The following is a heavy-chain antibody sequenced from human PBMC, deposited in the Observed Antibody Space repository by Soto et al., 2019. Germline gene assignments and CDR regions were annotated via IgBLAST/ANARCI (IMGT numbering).Heavy chain of an antibody. J-gene: IGHJ5*02. D-gene: IGHD3-22*01. CDR3: DKSDSSGYLPSLDP. V-gene: IGHV3-23*01. Sequence: EVQLLESGGGLVQPGGSLRLSCAASGFTFSSSAMIWVRQAPGKGLEWVSGIRGGGTIYYADSVKGRFTISRDNSKNTLYLQMNSLRAEDTAVYYCDKSDSSGYLPSLDPWGRGTLVTVSS. CDR1: GFTFSSSA. CDR2: IRGGGTI.